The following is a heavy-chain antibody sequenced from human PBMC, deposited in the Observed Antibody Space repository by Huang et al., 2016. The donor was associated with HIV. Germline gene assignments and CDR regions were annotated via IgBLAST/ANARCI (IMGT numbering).Heavy chain of an antibody. CDR1: GYTFTNYD. J-gene: IGHJ4*02. CDR3: ARSAYGDLDY. CDR2: MNPNTGNT. D-gene: IGHD4-17*01. Sequence: QVHLVQTGAEVKKPGASVKVSCKASGYTFTNYDINWVRQAPGRGLEWMGWMNPNTGNTGFAQSFQGRGTMTRKTSMTPAYMERTSLTSEDTAVYYCARSAYGDLDYWGLGTLVSVSS. V-gene: IGHV1-8*02.